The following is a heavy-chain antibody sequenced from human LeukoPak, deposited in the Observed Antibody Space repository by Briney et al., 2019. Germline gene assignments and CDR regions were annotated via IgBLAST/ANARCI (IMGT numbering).Heavy chain of an antibody. D-gene: IGHD1-14*01. CDR2: IIPIFGTA. J-gene: IGHJ5*02. V-gene: IGHV1-69*05. CDR1: GGTFSSYA. Sequence: SVKVSCKASGGTFSSYAISWVRQAPGQGLEWMGGIIPIFGTANYAQKFQGRVTITTDESTSIAYMELSSLRSEDTAVYYCARDLPDGWFDPWGQGALVTVSS. CDR3: ARDLPDGWFDP.